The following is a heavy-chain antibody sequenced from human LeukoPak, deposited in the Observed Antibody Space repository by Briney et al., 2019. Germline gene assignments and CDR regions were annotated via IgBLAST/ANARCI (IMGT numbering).Heavy chain of an antibody. CDR2: IGNTGSTT. V-gene: IGHV3-48*01. J-gene: IGHJ1*01. D-gene: IGHD2-21*02. Sequence: GGSLRLSCAASGFTFSSYSMNWVRQAPGKGLVWVSYIGNTGSTTYYADSVKGRFTISRDNAENSLYLQMNTLRAEDTAVYYCVRDGAVVTSGNYPWRYFQHWGQGTLVTVSS. CDR3: VRDGAVVTSGNYPWRYFQH. CDR1: GFTFSSYS.